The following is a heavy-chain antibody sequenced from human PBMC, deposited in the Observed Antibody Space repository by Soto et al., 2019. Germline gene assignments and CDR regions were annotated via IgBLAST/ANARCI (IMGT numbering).Heavy chain of an antibody. Sequence: PSETLSLTCTVSGGSISSYYWSWIRQPPGKGLEWIGYIYYSGSTNYSPSLKSRVTISVDTSKNQFSLKLSSVTAADTAVYYCASARAAMVPFDYWGQGTLVTVSS. CDR1: GGSISSYY. CDR3: ASARAAMVPFDY. D-gene: IGHD5-18*01. J-gene: IGHJ4*02. V-gene: IGHV4-59*12. CDR2: IYYSGST.